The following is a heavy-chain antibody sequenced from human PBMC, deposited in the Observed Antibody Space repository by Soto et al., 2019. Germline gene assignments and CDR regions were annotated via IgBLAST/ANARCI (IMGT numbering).Heavy chain of an antibody. V-gene: IGHV4-59*09. CDR3: ARGGGSPDY. D-gene: IGHD1-26*01. Sequence: GSTNYNPSLKSRVTISVDTPKNQFSLKLSSVTAADTAVYYCARGGGSPDYWGQGTLVTVSS. J-gene: IGHJ4*02. CDR2: GST.